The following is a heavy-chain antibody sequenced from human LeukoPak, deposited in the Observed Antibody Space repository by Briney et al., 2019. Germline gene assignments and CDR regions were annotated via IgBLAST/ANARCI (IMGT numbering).Heavy chain of an antibody. V-gene: IGHV4-39*01. J-gene: IGHJ4*02. Sequence: PSETLSLTCTVSGGSISSSGYYWGWIRQSPGEGLEWIANIYYTGSTYYNASLQSRVTISIDTSKNQFSLRLNSVTAADTAMYYCVKSGGYGLIDYWGQGTLVTVSS. CDR3: VKSGGYGLIDY. CDR2: IYYTGST. D-gene: IGHD1-26*01. CDR1: GGSISSSGYY.